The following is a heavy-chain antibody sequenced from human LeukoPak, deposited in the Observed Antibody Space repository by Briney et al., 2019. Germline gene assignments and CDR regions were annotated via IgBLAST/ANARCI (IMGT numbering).Heavy chain of an antibody. D-gene: IGHD2-15*01. CDR3: TRAHGYCSGGSCFDY. CDR1: GFTFGDYA. Sequence: GGSLRLSCTASGFTFGDYAMSWVRQAPGKGLEWVGFIRSKTYGGTAEYAASVKGRSTISRDDSKSIAYLQMNSLKTEDTAVYYCTRAHGYCSGGSCFDYWGQGTLVTVSS. CDR2: IRSKTYGGTA. J-gene: IGHJ4*02. V-gene: IGHV3-49*04.